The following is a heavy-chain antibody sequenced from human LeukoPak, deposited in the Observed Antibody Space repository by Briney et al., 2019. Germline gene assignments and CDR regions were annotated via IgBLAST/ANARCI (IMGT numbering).Heavy chain of an antibody. CDR1: GFTFSSYP. D-gene: IGHD2-2*01. V-gene: IGHV3-30*01. CDR3: ARGQLLLEGYFYYMDV. Sequence: GRSLRLSCTASGFTFSSYPMHWVRQAPGKGLEWVAVVSDDGNKKFDADFVKGRFTISRDNSKNTLYQQMNSLRGEDTAVYYCARGQLLLEGYFYYMDVWGKGTTVTVSS. J-gene: IGHJ6*03. CDR2: VSDDGNKK.